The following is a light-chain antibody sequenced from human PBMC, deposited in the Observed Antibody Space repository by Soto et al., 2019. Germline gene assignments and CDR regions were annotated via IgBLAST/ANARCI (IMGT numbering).Light chain of an antibody. CDR1: QSISTY. Sequence: DIQMTQSPSSLSASVGDRVTITCRPSQSISTYLNWYQQKPGKAPKLLIYAASSLQSGVPSRFSGSGSRTDFTFTISSLQPEDFATYHCTQPYVTPWTFGQGTKVEIK. V-gene: IGKV1-39*01. CDR2: AAS. CDR3: TQPYVTPWT. J-gene: IGKJ1*01.